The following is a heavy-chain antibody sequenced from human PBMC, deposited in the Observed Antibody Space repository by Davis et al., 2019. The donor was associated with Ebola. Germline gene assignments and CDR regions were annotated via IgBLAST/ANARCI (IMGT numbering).Heavy chain of an antibody. CDR1: GFTFSSYS. D-gene: IGHD3-3*01. J-gene: IGHJ4*02. CDR2: ISSSSSYI. V-gene: IGHV3-21*01. CDR3: ARGNTIFGAKYYFDY. Sequence: PGGSLRLSCAASGFTFSSYSMNWVRQAPGKGLEWVSSISSSSSYIYYADSVKGRFTISRDNAKNSLYLQMNSLRAEDTAVYYCARGNTIFGAKYYFDYWGQGTLVTVSS.